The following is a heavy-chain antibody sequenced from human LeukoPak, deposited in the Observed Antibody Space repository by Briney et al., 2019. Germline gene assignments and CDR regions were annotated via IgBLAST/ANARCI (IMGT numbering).Heavy chain of an antibody. D-gene: IGHD6-6*01. CDR2: ISYDGSNK. J-gene: IGHJ4*02. V-gene: IGHV3-30*04. Sequence: GGSLRLSCAASGFTFSSYAMHWVRQAPGKGLEWVAVISYDGSNKYYADSVKGRFTIPRDNSKNTLYLQMNSLRAEDTAVYYCARSRVAARPFDYWGQGTLVTVSS. CDR1: GFTFSSYA. CDR3: ARSRVAARPFDY.